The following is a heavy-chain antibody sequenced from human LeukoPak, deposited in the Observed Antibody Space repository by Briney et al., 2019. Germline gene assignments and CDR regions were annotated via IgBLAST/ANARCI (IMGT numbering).Heavy chain of an antibody. Sequence: SETLSLTCAVYGGSFSSYYWSWIRQPAGKGLEWIGRIYTSGSTNYNPSLKSRVTMSVDTSKNQFSLKLSSVTAADTAVYYCASMSGSSRGGYYFDYWGQGTLVTVSS. CDR2: IYTSGST. D-gene: IGHD1-26*01. V-gene: IGHV4-59*10. CDR3: ASMSGSSRGGYYFDY. J-gene: IGHJ4*02. CDR1: GGSFSSYY.